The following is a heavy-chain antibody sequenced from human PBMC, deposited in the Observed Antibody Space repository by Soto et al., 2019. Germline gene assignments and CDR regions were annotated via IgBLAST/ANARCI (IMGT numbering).Heavy chain of an antibody. Sequence: PSETLSLTCIVSGGSISNRTSYWGWIRQPPGRGLEWIGTISFSGSTNFNPSLKSRVTMSLETSKNHFSLNLSSVTAADTAVYFCAKGRDHVVLVPPEADVWGQGTTVTVSS. CDR2: ISFSGST. D-gene: IGHD2-2*01. CDR3: AKGRDHVVLVPPEADV. V-gene: IGHV4-39*02. CDR1: GGSISNRTSY. J-gene: IGHJ6*02.